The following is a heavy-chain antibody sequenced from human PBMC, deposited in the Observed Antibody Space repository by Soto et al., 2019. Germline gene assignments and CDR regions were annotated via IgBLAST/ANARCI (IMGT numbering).Heavy chain of an antibody. J-gene: IGHJ3*02. CDR2: ISSSGSTI. CDR1: GFTFSDYY. CDR3: AREVRYCISTSCYSLLFPSNGPDAFDI. D-gene: IGHD2-2*02. V-gene: IGHV3-11*01. Sequence: QVQLVESGGGLVKPGGSLRLSCAASGFTFSDYYMSWIRQAPGKGLEWVSYISSSGSTIYYADSVKGRFTISRDNAKNSLYLQMNSLRAEDTAVYYCAREVRYCISTSCYSLLFPSNGPDAFDIWGQGTMVTVSS.